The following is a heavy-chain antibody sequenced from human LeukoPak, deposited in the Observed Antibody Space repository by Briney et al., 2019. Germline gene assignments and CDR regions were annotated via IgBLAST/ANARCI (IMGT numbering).Heavy chain of an antibody. D-gene: IGHD3-22*01. CDR3: ARIGYYYDSSGYAGRYYYYYYMDV. Sequence: SETLSLTCTVSGGSISSYYWSWIRQPAGKGLEWIGRIYTSGSTNYNPSLKSRVTISVDKSKNQFSLKLSSVTAADTAVYYCARIGYYYDSSGYAGRYYYYYYMDVWGKGTTVTVSS. J-gene: IGHJ6*03. CDR1: GGSISSYY. CDR2: IYTSGST. V-gene: IGHV4-4*07.